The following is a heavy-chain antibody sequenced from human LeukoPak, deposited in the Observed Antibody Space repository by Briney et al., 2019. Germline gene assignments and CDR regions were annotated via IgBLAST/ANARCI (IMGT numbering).Heavy chain of an antibody. J-gene: IGHJ4*02. Sequence: GGSLRLSCAASGFTFSSYAMSWVRQAPGKGLEWVSAISGSGGSTYYADSVKGRFTISRDNSKNTLYLQMNSLRAEDTAVYYCASPSEGRSGWLPFDYWGQGTLVTVSS. V-gene: IGHV3-23*01. CDR2: ISGSGGST. CDR3: ASPSEGRSGWLPFDY. CDR1: GFTFSSYA. D-gene: IGHD6-19*01.